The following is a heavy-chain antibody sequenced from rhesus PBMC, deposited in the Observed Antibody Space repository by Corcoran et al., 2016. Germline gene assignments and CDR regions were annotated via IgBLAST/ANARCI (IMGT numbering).Heavy chain of an antibody. CDR3: ARRLATVTLSYFDY. Sequence: QVQLQESGPGLVKPSETLSLTCAVSGGSISSSNWWSWIRQSPGKGLELIGYFYGGRGSTSYNPSLTSRVTISTDTSKNQFSLKLSSVTAADTAVYYCARRLATVTLSYFDYWGQGVLVTVSS. CDR1: GGSISSSNW. D-gene: IGHD5-36*02. V-gene: IGHV4S7*01. J-gene: IGHJ4*01. CDR2: FYGGRGST.